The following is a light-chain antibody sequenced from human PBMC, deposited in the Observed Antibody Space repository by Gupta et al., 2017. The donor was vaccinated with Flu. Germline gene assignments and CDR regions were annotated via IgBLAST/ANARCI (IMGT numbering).Light chain of an antibody. CDR1: QNVNSNY. CDR3: QQYGSSRT. J-gene: IGKJ1*01. V-gene: IGKV3-20*01. Sequence: DIVLTQSPGTLSLSPGEGATLSCRASQNVNSNYLAWYQQKPGQTPRLLIYDASRRATGIPDRFSGSGSGTDFTLSISRLEPEDFAVYCWQQYGSSRTFGQGTKVEIK. CDR2: DAS.